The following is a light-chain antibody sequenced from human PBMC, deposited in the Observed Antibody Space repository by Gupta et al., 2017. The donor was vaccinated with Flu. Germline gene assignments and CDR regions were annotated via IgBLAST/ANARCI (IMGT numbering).Light chain of an antibody. V-gene: IGLV3-1*01. CDR3: QAWDSQTVL. Sequence: SSELTQAPSVPVSPGRTVTITCFGDSLEYRFASWYQQRPGQAPLLVIYEDSKRPSGIPERFSGSRSGKTATLTISGTQPMDEADYYCQAWDSQTVLFGGGTKLSVL. J-gene: IGLJ2*01. CDR1: SLEYRF. CDR2: EDS.